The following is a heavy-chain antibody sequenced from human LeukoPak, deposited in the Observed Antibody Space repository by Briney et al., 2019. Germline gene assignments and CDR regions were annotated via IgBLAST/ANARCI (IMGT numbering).Heavy chain of an antibody. Sequence: PGGSLRLSCAASGFTFSSYSMNWVRQAPGKGLEWVSSISSSSYIYYADSVKGRFTISRDNAKNSLYLQMNSLRAEDTAVYYCARDGNDYGDVVDAFDIWGQGTMVTVSS. D-gene: IGHD4-17*01. CDR1: GFTFSSYS. V-gene: IGHV3-21*01. CDR3: ARDGNDYGDVVDAFDI. CDR2: ISSSSYI. J-gene: IGHJ3*02.